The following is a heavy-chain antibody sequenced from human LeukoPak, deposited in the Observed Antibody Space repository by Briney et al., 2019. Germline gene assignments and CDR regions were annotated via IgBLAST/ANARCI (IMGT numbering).Heavy chain of an antibody. D-gene: IGHD3-16*01. J-gene: IGHJ4*02. CDR2: IWHDGLNK. CDR3: AKAGQGSYAEAFDS. V-gene: IGHV3-33*06. Sequence: PGKPLRLSCAASGSSPNNYAMHWVRQAPGKGLEWVAVIWHDGLNKFYADFLKGRFTISRDFSKDTVYLQMSGLTVEDTAVYYCAKAGQGSYAEAFDSWGQGTLVTVSS. CDR1: GSSPNNYA.